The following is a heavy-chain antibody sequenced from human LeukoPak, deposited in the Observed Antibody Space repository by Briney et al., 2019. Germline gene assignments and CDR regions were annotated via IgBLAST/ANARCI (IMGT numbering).Heavy chain of an antibody. CDR2: ISGSCTIT. V-gene: IGHV3-23*01. CDR3: AKPSWIPESDWIVP. D-gene: IGHD6-13*01. CDR1: GLTFTTSA. Sequence: GGSLRLSCAASGLTFTTSAMNWVRQDPGKGLDSLSDISGSCTITYYADSVKGRFTISRDNSKNTLYLQMDSARAEDTAVYYCAKPSWIPESDWIVPWGQGTLVIVSS. J-gene: IGHJ5*02.